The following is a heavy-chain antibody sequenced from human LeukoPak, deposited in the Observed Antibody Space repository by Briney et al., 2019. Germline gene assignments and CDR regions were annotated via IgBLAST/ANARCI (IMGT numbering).Heavy chain of an antibody. D-gene: IGHD2-2*01. CDR2: ISAYNGNT. V-gene: IGHV1-18*01. CDR3: ARKSAARSTSEFDC. Sequence: ASVKVSCKASGYTFTSYGISWVRQAPGQGLEWMGWISAYNGNTNYAQKFQGRVTMTSDTSISTAYMELSSLRSADTAVYYCARKSAARSTSEFDCWGQGTLVTVSS. J-gene: IGHJ4*02. CDR1: GYTFTSYG.